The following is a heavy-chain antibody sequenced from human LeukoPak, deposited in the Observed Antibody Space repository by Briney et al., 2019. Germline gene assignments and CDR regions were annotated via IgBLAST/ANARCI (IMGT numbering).Heavy chain of an antibody. CDR2: IYSGGST. CDR3: ARDVDTMVQGVITDY. V-gene: IGHV3-53*01. D-gene: IGHD3-10*01. CDR1: GFTVSSNY. Sequence: GGSLRLSCAASGFTVSSNYMSWVRQAPGKGLEWVSVIYSGGSTYYADSVKGRFTISRDNSKNTLYLQMNSLRAEDTALYYCARDVDTMVQGVITDYWGQGTLVTVSS. J-gene: IGHJ4*02.